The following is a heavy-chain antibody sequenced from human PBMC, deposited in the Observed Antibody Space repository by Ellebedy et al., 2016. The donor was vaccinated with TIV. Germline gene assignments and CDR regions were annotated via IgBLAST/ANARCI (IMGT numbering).Heavy chain of an antibody. J-gene: IGHJ4*02. Sequence: ASVKVSXXASGYTFTRYYMHWVRQAPGQGLEWMGIINPSGGRTSYAQKFQGRVTMTRDTSTSTVYMELSSLRSEGTAVYYCAIRYSSGWSLDYWGQGTLVTVSS. V-gene: IGHV1-46*01. CDR3: AIRYSSGWSLDY. CDR1: GYTFTRYY. CDR2: INPSGGRT. D-gene: IGHD6-19*01.